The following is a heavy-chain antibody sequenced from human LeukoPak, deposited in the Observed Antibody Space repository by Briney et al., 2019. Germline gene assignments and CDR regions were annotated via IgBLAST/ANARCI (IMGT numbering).Heavy chain of an antibody. V-gene: IGHV3-11*06. Sequence: PGGSLRLSCAASGFTFSDYYMSWIRQAPGKGLEWVSYISSSSSYTNYADSVKGRFTISRDNAKNSLYLQMNSLRAEDTAVYYCARAEGSGSYYAWGQGTPVTVSS. J-gene: IGHJ4*02. CDR3: ARAEGSGSYYA. CDR2: ISSSSSYT. CDR1: GFTFSDYY. D-gene: IGHD3-10*01.